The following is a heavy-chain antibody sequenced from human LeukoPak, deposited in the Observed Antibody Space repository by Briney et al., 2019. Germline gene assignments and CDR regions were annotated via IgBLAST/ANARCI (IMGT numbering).Heavy chain of an antibody. CDR3: STDRRYNWNY. CDR2: IKRDGRET. CDR1: GFSFGTYW. Sequence: QPGGSLRLSCAASGFSFGTYWMHWVRQAPGKGLVWVSRIKRDGRETNYADSVKGRFTISRDNAKNTLYLQMDSLRAEDTAIYYCSTDRRYNWNYWGQGTLVTVSS. V-gene: IGHV3-74*01. D-gene: IGHD1-20*01. J-gene: IGHJ4*02.